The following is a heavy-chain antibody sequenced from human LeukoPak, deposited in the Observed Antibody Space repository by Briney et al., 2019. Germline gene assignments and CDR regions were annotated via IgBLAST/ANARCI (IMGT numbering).Heavy chain of an antibody. J-gene: IGHJ4*02. CDR3: TKRTGDY. CDR2: ISYDGSNK. Sequence: QPGGSLRLSCAASGFTFSSYGMHWVRQAPGKGLEWVAVISYDGSNKYYADSVKGRFTISRDNSKNTLYLQMSSLRVEDSAVYYCTKRTGDYWGQATLVTVSS. V-gene: IGHV3-30*18. D-gene: IGHD1-14*01. CDR1: GFTFSSYG.